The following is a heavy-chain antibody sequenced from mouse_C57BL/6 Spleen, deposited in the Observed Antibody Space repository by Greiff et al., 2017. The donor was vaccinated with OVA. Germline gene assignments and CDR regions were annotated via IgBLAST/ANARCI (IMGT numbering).Heavy chain of an antibody. CDR3: ASLSYYYGSSAYYAMDY. CDR1: GFSLTSYG. CDR2: IWSGGRT. V-gene: IGHV2-2*01. Sequence: VHLVESGPGLVQPSQSLSITCTVSGFSLTSYGVHWVRQSPGKGLEWLGVIWSGGRTEYNAAFISRLSISKDNSKSQVIFIINRLQEDDTTIYYSASLSYYYGSSAYYAMDYWGQGTSVTVSS. D-gene: IGHD1-1*01. J-gene: IGHJ4*01.